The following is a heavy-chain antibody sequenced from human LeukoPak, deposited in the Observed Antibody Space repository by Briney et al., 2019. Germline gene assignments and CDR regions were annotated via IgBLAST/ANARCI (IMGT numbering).Heavy chain of an antibody. D-gene: IGHD6-13*01. Sequence: SETLSLTCAVYGGSFSGYYWSWIRQPPGKGLEWIGEINHSGSTNYNPSLKSRVTISVDTSKSQFSLKLSSVTAADTPVYYCARGLSGQQLVPNFDYWGQGTLVTVSS. J-gene: IGHJ4*02. CDR1: GGSFSGYY. CDR2: INHSGST. V-gene: IGHV4-34*01. CDR3: ARGLSGQQLVPNFDY.